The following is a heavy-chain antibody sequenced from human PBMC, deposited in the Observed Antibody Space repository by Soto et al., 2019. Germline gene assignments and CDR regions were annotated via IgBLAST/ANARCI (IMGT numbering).Heavy chain of an antibody. V-gene: IGHV4-59*12. CDR3: ARVSGSYYYGMDV. CDR1: GGSISSYY. Sequence: SETLSLTCTVSGGSISSYYWSWIRQPPGKGLEWIGEIYHSGSTNYNPSLKSRVTIPVDKSKNQFSLKLSSVTAADTAVYYCARVSGSYYYGMDVWGQGTTVTVSS. J-gene: IGHJ6*02. D-gene: IGHD1-26*01. CDR2: IYHSGST.